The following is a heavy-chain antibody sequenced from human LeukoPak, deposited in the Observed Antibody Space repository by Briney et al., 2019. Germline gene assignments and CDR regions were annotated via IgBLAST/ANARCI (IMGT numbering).Heavy chain of an antibody. J-gene: IGHJ4*02. V-gene: IGHV3-66*01. Sequence: PGGSLRLSCAASGFAVSTNYMTWVRQAPGMGLEWVSVIYSDGSTYYADSVEGRFTISRDSSKNTLYLQMNSLRAEDTAVYYCAKGRGWRGYFDTWGQGTLVTVSS. CDR1: GFAVSTNY. CDR2: IYSDGST. D-gene: IGHD3-10*01. CDR3: AKGRGWRGYFDT.